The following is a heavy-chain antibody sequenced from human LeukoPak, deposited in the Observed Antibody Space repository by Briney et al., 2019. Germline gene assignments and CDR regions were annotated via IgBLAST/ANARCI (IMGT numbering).Heavy chain of an antibody. Sequence: SVKVSCKASGGTLSSYAISWVRQAPGQGLEWMGRIISIFGTANYAQKFRGRVTITTDESTRKPYMAPSSLRSEDTAVYSCARGDTGDYWGQGTLVTVSS. CDR2: IISIFGTA. D-gene: IGHD3-16*01. CDR1: GGTLSSYA. J-gene: IGHJ4*02. V-gene: IGHV1-69*05. CDR3: ARGDTGDY.